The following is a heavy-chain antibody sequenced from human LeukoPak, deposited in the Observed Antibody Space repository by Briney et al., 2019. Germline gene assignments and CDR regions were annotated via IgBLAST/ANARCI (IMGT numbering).Heavy chain of an antibody. V-gene: IGHV3-30*02. D-gene: IGHD2-15*01. CDR3: AKGYCSGSCYNGLDY. CDR1: GFTFSTYG. Sequence: GGSLRLSCAAAGFTFSTYGMHWVRQAPGKGPEWVAFIRFDGTNKYYGDSVKGRFAISRDSSKNTLYLQMNSLRGEDTAVYYCAKGYCSGSCYNGLDYWGQGTLVTVSS. CDR2: IRFDGTNK. J-gene: IGHJ4*02.